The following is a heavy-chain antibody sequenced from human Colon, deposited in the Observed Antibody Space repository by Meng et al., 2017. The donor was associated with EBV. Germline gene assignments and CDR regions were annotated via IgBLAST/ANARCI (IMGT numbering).Heavy chain of an antibody. Sequence: EVRLGESGGGFVPPGASLRLSCEASGYTFTTSAVHWVRQASGKGLEWVGRITTKASNYATAYVASVEGRFTVSRDDSTNTAYLRMNSLKTEDTAVYYCTNLDYWGQGILVTVSS. J-gene: IGHJ4*02. CDR1: GYTFTTSA. CDR3: TNLDY. CDR2: ITTKASNYAT. V-gene: IGHV3-73*02.